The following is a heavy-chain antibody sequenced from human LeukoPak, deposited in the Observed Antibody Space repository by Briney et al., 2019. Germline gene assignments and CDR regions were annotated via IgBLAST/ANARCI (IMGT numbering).Heavy chain of an antibody. CDR1: GYTFTSYD. CDR3: ASGAAPDYYGSGSYSRVRVDYFDY. V-gene: IGHV1-8*03. Sequence: ASVKVSCKASGYTFTSYDINWVRQVTGQGLEWMGWMNPKSGNTGYAQKFQGRVTITRNTSISTAYMEVSSLRYEDTAVYYCASGAAPDYYGSGSYSRVRVDYFDYWGQGTLVTVSS. CDR2: MNPKSGNT. J-gene: IGHJ4*02. D-gene: IGHD3-10*01.